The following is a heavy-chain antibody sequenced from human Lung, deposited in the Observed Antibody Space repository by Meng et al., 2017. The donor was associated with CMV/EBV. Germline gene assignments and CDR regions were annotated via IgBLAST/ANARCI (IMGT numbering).Heavy chain of an antibody. CDR1: GFTFSTYA. D-gene: IGHD3-16*01. CDR2: ISGSGVST. V-gene: IGHV3-23*01. CDR3: ATVLTLGERGD. Sequence: GESLKISCTASGFTFSTYAMSWVRQAPGKGLEWVSGISGSGVSTYYADSVKGRFTISRDNSKNTLYLQMNSLRAEDTAIYYCATVLTLGERGDWGQGTVVTVSS. J-gene: IGHJ4*02.